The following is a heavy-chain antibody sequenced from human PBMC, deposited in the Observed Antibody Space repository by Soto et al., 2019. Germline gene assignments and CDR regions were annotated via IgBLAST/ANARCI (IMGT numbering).Heavy chain of an antibody. V-gene: IGHV1-3*01. CDR3: ARGIAKGQLDP. D-gene: IGHD2-15*01. Sequence: ASVKVSCKASGYTFTRYTMNWVRQAPGQRLEWMGWINPDNGNTKSSQKFQDRVIITRDTYASTAYMDLSSLRSEDTAVYYCARGIAKGQLDPWGQGTLVTVSS. J-gene: IGHJ5*02. CDR2: INPDNGNT. CDR1: GYTFTRYT.